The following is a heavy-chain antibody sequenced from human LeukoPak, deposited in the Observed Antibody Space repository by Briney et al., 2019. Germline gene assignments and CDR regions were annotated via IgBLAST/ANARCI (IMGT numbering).Heavy chain of an antibody. CDR1: GYTFNEYY. Sequence: ASVKVSCKASGYTFNEYYMHWVRQAPGQGLEWMGWINPNSGGTNYAQKFQGRVTMTRDTSITTAYMELSRLRSDDTAVYYCAGGSNCANGVCYPNYYFHGMDVWGQGTTVTVSS. V-gene: IGHV1-2*02. CDR2: INPNSGGT. CDR3: AGGSNCANGVCYPNYYFHGMDV. J-gene: IGHJ6*02. D-gene: IGHD2-8*01.